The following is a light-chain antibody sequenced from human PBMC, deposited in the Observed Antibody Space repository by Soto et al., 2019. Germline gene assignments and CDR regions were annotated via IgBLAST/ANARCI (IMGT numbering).Light chain of an antibody. J-gene: IGLJ2*01. CDR3: AAWDDSLHVV. V-gene: IGLV1-44*01. CDR2: SNN. CDR1: ISNIGSNT. Sequence: QSVLTQPPSASGTPRQRVTISCSGSISNIGSNTVNWYQQLPGTAPKLLIYSNNQRPSGVPDRFSGSKSGTSAALAISGLQSEDEADYYCAAWDDSLHVVFGGGTKLTVL.